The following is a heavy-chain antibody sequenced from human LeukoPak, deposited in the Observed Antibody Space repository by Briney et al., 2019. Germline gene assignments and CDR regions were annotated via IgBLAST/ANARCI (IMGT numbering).Heavy chain of an antibody. CDR3: AKDSSSWYELYYFDY. V-gene: IGHV3-23*01. D-gene: IGHD6-13*01. CDR2: LSGSGGST. CDR1: GFTFSNYA. Sequence: GGSLRLSCAASGFTFSNYAMNCVRQAPGKGLEWVSALSGSGGSTYYADSVKGRFTISRDNSKNTLYLQMNSLRAEDTAVYYCAKDSSSWYELYYFDYWGQGTLVTVSS. J-gene: IGHJ4*02.